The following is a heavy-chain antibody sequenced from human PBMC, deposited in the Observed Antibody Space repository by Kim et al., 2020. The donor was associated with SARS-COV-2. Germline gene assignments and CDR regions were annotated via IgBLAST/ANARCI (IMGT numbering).Heavy chain of an antibody. J-gene: IGHJ4*02. D-gene: IGHD6-19*01. Sequence: SETLSLTCTVSGGSISSSSYYWGWIRQPPGKGLEWIGSIYYSGSTYYNPSLKSRVTISVDTSKNQFSLKLSSVTAADTAVYYCARERGGDSSGGTQWNYWGQGTLVTVSS. CDR3: ARERGGDSSGGTQWNY. CDR1: GGSISSSSYY. V-gene: IGHV4-39*02. CDR2: IYYSGST.